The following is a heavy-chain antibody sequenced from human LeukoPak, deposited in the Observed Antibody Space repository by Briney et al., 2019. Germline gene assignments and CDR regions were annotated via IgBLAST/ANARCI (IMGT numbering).Heavy chain of an antibody. J-gene: IGHJ4*02. CDR1: GFTFSSYS. Sequence: GGSLRVYCAASGFTFSSYSMNWVRQAPGKGLEWVSYISSSSSTIYYADSVKGRFTISRDNAKNSLYLQMNSLRAEDTAVYYCAGASPIVGVGGYWGQGTLVTVSS. CDR3: AGASPIVGVGGY. D-gene: IGHD1-26*01. CDR2: ISSSSSTI. V-gene: IGHV3-48*04.